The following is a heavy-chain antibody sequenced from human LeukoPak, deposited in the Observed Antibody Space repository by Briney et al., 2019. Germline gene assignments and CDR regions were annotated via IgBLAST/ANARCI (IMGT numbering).Heavy chain of an antibody. D-gene: IGHD1-26*01. Sequence: NPSETLSLTCTVSGGSISSYYWSWIRQPAGKGLEWIGRIHTNGNTNYNPSLKSRATMSADTSKNQFSLNVSSVTAADTAVYYCAREGGSYRFFDYWGQGTLVTVSS. CDR2: IHTNGNT. CDR1: GGSISSYY. CDR3: AREGGSYRFFDY. J-gene: IGHJ4*02. V-gene: IGHV4-4*07.